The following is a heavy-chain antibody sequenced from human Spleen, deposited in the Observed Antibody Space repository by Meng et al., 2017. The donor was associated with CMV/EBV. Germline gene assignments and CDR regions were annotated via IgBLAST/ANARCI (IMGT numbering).Heavy chain of an antibody. CDR2: ISRSSSTI. Sequence: GGSLRLSCVASGVTFSTSGMNWVRQAPGKGLEWVAYISRSSSTIYYADSVRGRFTISRDNAKNSLYLQMNSLRVEDAALYYCARGAADRQFSDLWGQGTLVTVSS. J-gene: IGHJ5*02. V-gene: IGHV3-48*04. CDR1: GVTFSTSG. CDR3: ARGAADRQFSDL. D-gene: IGHD2-15*01.